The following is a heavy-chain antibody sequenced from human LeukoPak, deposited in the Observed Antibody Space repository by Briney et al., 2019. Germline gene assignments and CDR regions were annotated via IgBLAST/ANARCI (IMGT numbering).Heavy chain of an antibody. CDR2: INPTGGST. CDR1: GYTFTSYY. Sequence: VASVTVSCKASGYTFTSYYMHWVRQAPGQGLEWMGVINPTGGSTSYAQKLQGRVTMTRDTSTSTLYMELSSLRSEDTAVYYCARERGYSYGSRFGYSYGMDVWGQGTTVTVSS. J-gene: IGHJ6*02. V-gene: IGHV1-46*04. D-gene: IGHD5-18*01. CDR3: ARERGYSYGSRFGYSYGMDV.